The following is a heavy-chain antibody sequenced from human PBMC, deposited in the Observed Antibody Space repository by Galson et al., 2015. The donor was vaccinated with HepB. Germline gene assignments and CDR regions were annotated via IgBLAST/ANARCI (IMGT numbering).Heavy chain of an antibody. Sequence: SLRLSCAASGFTFSSYAMSWVRQAPGKGLEWVSAISGSGGSTYYADSVKGRFTISRDNSKNTLYLQMNSLRAEDTAVYYCARDGGTMVRGVIGRPMDVWGQGTTVTVSS. CDR1: GFTFSSYA. CDR3: ARDGGTMVRGVIGRPMDV. V-gene: IGHV3-23*01. J-gene: IGHJ6*02. CDR2: ISGSGGST. D-gene: IGHD3-10*01.